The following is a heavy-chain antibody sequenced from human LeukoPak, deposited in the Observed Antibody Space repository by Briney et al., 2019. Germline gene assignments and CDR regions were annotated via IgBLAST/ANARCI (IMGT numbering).Heavy chain of an antibody. CDR3: AKDLAIRYFDWLGPPFDY. CDR1: GFTFSSYA. J-gene: IGHJ4*02. D-gene: IGHD3-9*01. CDR2: ISGSGGST. V-gene: IGHV3-23*01. Sequence: GGSLRLSCAASGFTFSSYAMSWVRQAPGKGLEWVSAISGSGGSTYYADSVKGLFTISRDNSKNTLYLQMNSLRAEDTAVYYCAKDLAIRYFDWLGPPFDYWGQGTLVTVSS.